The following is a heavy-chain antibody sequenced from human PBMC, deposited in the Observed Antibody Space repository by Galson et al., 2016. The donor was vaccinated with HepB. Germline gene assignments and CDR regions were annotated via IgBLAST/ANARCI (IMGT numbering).Heavy chain of an antibody. CDR2: IKKDGSER. J-gene: IGHJ4*02. CDR1: GFAFSSYR. Sequence: SLRLSCAASGFAFSSYRMTWVRQAPGRGLEWVANIKKDGSERFYVDSVWGRFTISRDNSKNSLYLQMNSLRAEDTAVYYCASQGKDFWSGSPDFWGQGTLVTVSS. CDR3: ASQGKDFWSGSPDF. D-gene: IGHD3-3*01. V-gene: IGHV3-7*01.